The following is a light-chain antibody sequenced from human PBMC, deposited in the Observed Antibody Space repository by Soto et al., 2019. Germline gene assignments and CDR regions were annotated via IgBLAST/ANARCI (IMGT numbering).Light chain of an antibody. CDR1: QSVYSN. Sequence: EIVMTQSPATLSVSPGERATLSCRASQSVYSNVAWYQQRPGQAPRLLIYRASTRATGIPARFSGSGSGTEFTLTISSLHSEDFAVYYCQHYQNLWAFGQGTKVEIK. J-gene: IGKJ1*01. CDR3: QHYQNLWA. V-gene: IGKV3-15*01. CDR2: RAS.